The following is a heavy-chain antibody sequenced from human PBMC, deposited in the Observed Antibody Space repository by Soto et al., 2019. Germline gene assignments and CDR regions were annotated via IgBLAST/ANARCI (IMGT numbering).Heavy chain of an antibody. Sequence: SGPTLVNPTQTLTLTCTFPGFSLSTSGVGVGWIRQPPGKALEWLALIYWNDDKRYSPSLKSRLTITKDTSKNQVVLTMTNMDPVDTATYYCAPRRARTAEAAHPRHNCFDTWGQGTLVTVSS. V-gene: IGHV2-5*01. D-gene: IGHD6-13*01. CDR3: APRRARTAEAAHPRHNCFDT. CDR1: GFSLSTSGVG. CDR2: IYWNDDK. J-gene: IGHJ5*02.